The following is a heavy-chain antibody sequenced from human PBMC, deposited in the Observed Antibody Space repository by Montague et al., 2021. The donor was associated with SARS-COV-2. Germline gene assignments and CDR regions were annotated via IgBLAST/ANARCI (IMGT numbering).Heavy chain of an antibody. CDR1: GFTFSSYA. Sequence: SLRLSCAASGFTFSSYAMHWVRQAPGKGLEWVAVISYDGSNKYYADSVKGRFTISRDNSKNTLYLQMNSLRAEGTAVYYCARDVFPPSSWPAEYFQHWGQGTLVTVSS. CDR2: ISYDGSNK. J-gene: IGHJ1*01. V-gene: IGHV3-30-3*01. D-gene: IGHD6-13*01. CDR3: ARDVFPPSSWPAEYFQH.